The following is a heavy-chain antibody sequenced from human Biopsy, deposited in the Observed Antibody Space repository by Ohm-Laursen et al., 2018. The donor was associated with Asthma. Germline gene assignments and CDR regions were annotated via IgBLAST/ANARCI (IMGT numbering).Heavy chain of an antibody. CDR3: VKDIRLQLWGFDS. Sequence: SLRLSCTASGFTISTYWMHWVRQAPGRGLEWVSGVSWNSGSIDYADSVKGRFTISRDNAKNSLYLQMSSLRGADTALYYCVKDIRLQLWGFDSWGQGTLVTVSS. J-gene: IGHJ4*02. D-gene: IGHD6-13*01. CDR2: VSWNSGSI. V-gene: IGHV3-9*01. CDR1: GFTISTYW.